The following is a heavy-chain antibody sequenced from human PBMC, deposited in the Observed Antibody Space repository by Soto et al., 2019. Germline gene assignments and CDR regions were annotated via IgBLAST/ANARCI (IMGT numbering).Heavy chain of an antibody. V-gene: IGHV3-48*01. CDR1: GFTFNSYS. CDR2: ISSISSTI. Sequence: GGSLRLSCAASGFTFNSYSMNWVRQAPGKGLEWVSYISSISSTIYYADSVKGRFTISRDNAKNSLYLQMNSLRAEDTAVYYCARVAAGTFDYWGQGTLVTVSS. CDR3: ARVAAGTFDY. D-gene: IGHD6-13*01. J-gene: IGHJ4*02.